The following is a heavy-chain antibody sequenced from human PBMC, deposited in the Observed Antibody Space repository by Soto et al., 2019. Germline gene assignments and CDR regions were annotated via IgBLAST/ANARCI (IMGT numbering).Heavy chain of an antibody. CDR1: GFNFSAYT. CDR3: ARDRGTWKDFDD. Sequence: EVQLVESGGGLVKPGGSLRISCAASGFNFSAYTINWIRHVPGRGLEWVSSISGGSTYIFYADSLRRRFTISRDNAKNSVSLQMNSLSADDTAVYYCARDRGTWKDFDDWGQGTLVSVSS. V-gene: IGHV3-21*01. J-gene: IGHJ4*02. D-gene: IGHD1-1*01. CDR2: ISGGSTYI.